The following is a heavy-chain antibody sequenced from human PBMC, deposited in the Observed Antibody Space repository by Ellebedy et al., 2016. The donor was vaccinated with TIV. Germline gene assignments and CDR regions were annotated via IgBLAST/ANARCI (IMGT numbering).Heavy chain of an antibody. Sequence: ASVKVSXXASGYTFTGYYMHWVRQAPGQGLEWMGWINPNSGGTNYAQNFQGRVTMTRDTSISTAYMEMSSLRSDDTAVYYCARGFKRQVVVAATLGYWGQGTLVTVSS. CDR2: INPNSGGT. D-gene: IGHD2-15*01. V-gene: IGHV1-2*02. J-gene: IGHJ4*02. CDR1: GYTFTGYY. CDR3: ARGFKRQVVVAATLGY.